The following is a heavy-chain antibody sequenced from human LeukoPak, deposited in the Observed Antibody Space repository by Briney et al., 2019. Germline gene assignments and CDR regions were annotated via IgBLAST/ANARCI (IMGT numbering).Heavy chain of an antibody. CDR2: IYYSGST. V-gene: IGHV4-59*11. J-gene: IGHJ4*02. Sequence: SETLSLTCTVPGGSISSHYWSWIRQPPGKGLEWIGYIYYSGSTNYNPSLKSRVIISVDTSKNQFSLKLSSVTAADTAVYYCARGPDVVSGSYYYFDYWGQGTLVTVSS. CDR1: GGSISSHY. D-gene: IGHD1-26*01. CDR3: ARGPDVVSGSYYYFDY.